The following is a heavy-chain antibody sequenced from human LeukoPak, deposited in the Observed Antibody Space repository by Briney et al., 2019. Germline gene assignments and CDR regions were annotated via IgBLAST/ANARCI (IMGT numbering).Heavy chain of an antibody. V-gene: IGHV1-2*06. Sequence: ASVTVSCKASGYTFTGYNMHWVRQAPGQGLEWMGRINPNSGGTDYAQRFQGRVTMTRDTSINTAYMELSRLRSDDTAVYYCARDLSASVADFDYWGQGTLVTVSS. CDR3: ARDLSASVADFDY. CDR2: INPNSGGT. CDR1: GYTFTGYN. J-gene: IGHJ4*02. D-gene: IGHD6-19*01.